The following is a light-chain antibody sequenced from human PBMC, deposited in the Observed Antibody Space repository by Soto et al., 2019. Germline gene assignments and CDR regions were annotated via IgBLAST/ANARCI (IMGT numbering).Light chain of an antibody. CDR2: EVN. Sequence: QSVLTQPPSASGSPGQSVTISYTGTSSDVGAYNYVSWYRQHPGKAPKLLIFEVNSRPSGVPDRFSGSKSGNTASLTVSGLQAEDESHYYCSSYAGSKTWVFGGGTKLTVL. CDR3: SSYAGSKTWV. V-gene: IGLV2-8*01. CDR1: SSDVGAYNY. J-gene: IGLJ3*02.